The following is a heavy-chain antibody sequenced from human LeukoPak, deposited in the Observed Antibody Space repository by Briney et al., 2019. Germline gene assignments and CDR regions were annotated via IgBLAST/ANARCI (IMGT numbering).Heavy chain of an antibody. CDR2: INPNTGGT. Sequence: GASVKVSCKASGYTFTGFYMHWVRQAPGQGLEWMGWINPNTGGTKYAQKFQGRVTMTRDTSISTAYMELSRLRSDDTAVYYCARDQWELPAEVVWFDPWGQGTLVTVSS. CDR3: ARDQWELPAEVVWFDP. CDR1: GYTFTGFY. J-gene: IGHJ5*02. D-gene: IGHD1-26*01. V-gene: IGHV1-2*02.